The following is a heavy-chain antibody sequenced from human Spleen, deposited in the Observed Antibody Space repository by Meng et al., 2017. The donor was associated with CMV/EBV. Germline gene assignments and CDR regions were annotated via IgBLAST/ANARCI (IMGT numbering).Heavy chain of an antibody. J-gene: IGHJ4*02. CDR3: AFDVSDSSGYYRDY. V-gene: IGHV4-39*01. Sequence: AGGSSRSSSDGWGWIREPPGEGLGWIGSIYYSGSTYYNPSLKSRVTISVDTSKNQFSLKLSSVTAADTAVYYCAFDVSDSSGYYRDYWGQGTLVTVSS. CDR1: GGSSRSSSDG. CDR2: IYYSGST. D-gene: IGHD3-22*01.